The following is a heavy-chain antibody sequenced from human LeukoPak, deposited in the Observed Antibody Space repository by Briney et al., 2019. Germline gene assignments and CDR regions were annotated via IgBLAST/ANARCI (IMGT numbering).Heavy chain of an antibody. V-gene: IGHV1-18*01. CDR3: VSEAVCSGGSCSLQRVAS. Sequence: ASVKVSCKASGYSFTNYGISWVRQAPGQGLEWMGWISTYKDDTNYAQKIQGRVIMTKDTSTSTVYMELRSLRHDDTAVYYCVSEAVCSGGSCSLQRVASWGQGTLVTVSS. CDR1: GYSFTNYG. CDR2: ISTYKDDT. D-gene: IGHD2-15*01. J-gene: IGHJ4*02.